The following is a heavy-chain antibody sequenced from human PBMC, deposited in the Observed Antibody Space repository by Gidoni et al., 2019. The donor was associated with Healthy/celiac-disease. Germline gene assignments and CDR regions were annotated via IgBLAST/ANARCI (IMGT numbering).Heavy chain of an antibody. CDR2: IDPSTSYT. CDR3: ARHALDGRYAFDI. J-gene: IGHJ3*02. CDR1: GYSFTSYW. V-gene: IGHV5-10-1*03. Sequence: EVQLLQSGAAVKQPRASLRLAYKGSGYSFTSYWISCVRQMPGKVLEWMGRIDPSTSYTNYSPSFQGHVTISADKSISTAYLQWSSLKASDTAMYYCARHALDGRYAFDIWGQGTMVTVSS. D-gene: IGHD6-19*01.